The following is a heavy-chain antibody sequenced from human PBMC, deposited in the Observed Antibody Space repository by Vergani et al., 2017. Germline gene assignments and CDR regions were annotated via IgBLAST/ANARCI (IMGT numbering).Heavy chain of an antibody. CDR2: IIPIFGTA. D-gene: IGHD5-24*01. CDR3: ARGGMATTRSHSGPIDY. J-gene: IGHJ4*02. V-gene: IGHV1-69*06. CDR1: GGTFSSYA. Sequence: QVQLVQSGAEVKKPGSSVKVSCKASGGTFSSYAISWVRQAPGQGLEWMGGIIPIFGTANYAQKFQGRVTITADKSTSTAYMELSSLRSEDTVVYYWARGGMATTRSHSGPIDYWGQGTLVTVSS.